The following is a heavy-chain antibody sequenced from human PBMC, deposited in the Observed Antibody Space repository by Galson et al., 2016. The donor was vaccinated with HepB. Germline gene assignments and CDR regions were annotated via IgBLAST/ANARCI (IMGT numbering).Heavy chain of an antibody. J-gene: IGHJ6*02. Sequence: SLRLSCAASGFTFSSYSMNWVRQAPGKGLEWVSYIRSSSSTIYYADSVKGRFTISRDNAKNFLYLQMNSLRDEDTAVYSCARDRVSGDFWSGYYTGIGMDVWGQGTTVTVSS. CDR2: IRSSSSTI. D-gene: IGHD3-3*01. V-gene: IGHV3-48*02. CDR3: ARDRVSGDFWSGYYTGIGMDV. CDR1: GFTFSSYS.